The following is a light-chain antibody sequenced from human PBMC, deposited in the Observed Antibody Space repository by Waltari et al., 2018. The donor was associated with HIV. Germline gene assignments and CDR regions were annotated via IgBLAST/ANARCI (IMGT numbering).Light chain of an antibody. CDR3: QVWESTTDEGV. CDR2: DDS. CDR1: NIKSKN. Sequence: SYVLTQPPSVSVAPGQTATITCGGNNIKSKNVHWYRQRPGQAPTLVVYDDSARPSGIPERFSGSHSENTATLTISRVEAGDEADDYCQVWESTTDEGVFGGGTKLAVL. J-gene: IGLJ2*01. V-gene: IGLV3-21*02.